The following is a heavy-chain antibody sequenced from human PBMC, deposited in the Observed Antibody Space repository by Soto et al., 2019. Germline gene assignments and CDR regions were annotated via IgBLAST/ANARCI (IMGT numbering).Heavy chain of an antibody. D-gene: IGHD1-26*01. CDR3: ATHREVGATTSLDY. Sequence: ASVKVSCKASGYTFTSYGISWVRQAPGQGLEWMGWISAYNGNTNYAQKLQGRVTMTTDTSTSTAYMELRSLRSDDTAVYYCATHREVGATTSLDYWGQGTLVTVSS. CDR1: GYTFTSYG. CDR2: ISAYNGNT. V-gene: IGHV1-18*04. J-gene: IGHJ4*02.